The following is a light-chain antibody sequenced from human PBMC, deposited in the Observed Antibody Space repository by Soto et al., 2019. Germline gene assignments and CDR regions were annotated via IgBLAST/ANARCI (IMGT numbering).Light chain of an antibody. CDR3: QRRSNWPPSIT. CDR2: DAS. Sequence: EIGLHKSPATLLLPPGERAPLSGRASQGFASPLAWYQQKPGQAPRLLIHDASSRATGTPARFSGSGSGTDFTLTISSLEPEDFAVYYCQRRSNWPPSITFGQGTRLEIK. J-gene: IGKJ5*01. CDR1: QGFASP. V-gene: IGKV3-11*01.